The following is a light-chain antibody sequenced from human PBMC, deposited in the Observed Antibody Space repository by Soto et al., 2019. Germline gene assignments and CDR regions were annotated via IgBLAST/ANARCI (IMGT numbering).Light chain of an antibody. CDR1: RSNIGSNT. CDR2: SNN. Sequence: QSVLSQPPSASGTPGQRVTISCSGSRSNIGSNTVNWYQQLPGTAPKLLIYSNNQRPSGVPDRFSGSKSGTSASLAVRGLQSEDEADYYCAAWDDSLNGHVVFGGG. CDR3: AAWDDSLNGHVV. V-gene: IGLV1-44*01. J-gene: IGLJ2*01.